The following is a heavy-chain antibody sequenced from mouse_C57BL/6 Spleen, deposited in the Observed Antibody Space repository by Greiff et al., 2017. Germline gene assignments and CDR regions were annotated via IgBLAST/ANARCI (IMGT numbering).Heavy chain of an antibody. CDR1: GFTFSDYY. J-gene: IGHJ3*01. CDR2: ISSGSSTI. D-gene: IGHD3-2*02. CDR3: ARTTQAWFAY. V-gene: IGHV5-17*01. Sequence: EVQLQESGGGLVQPGGSLKLSCAASGFTFSDYYMYWVRQTPEKRLEWVAYISSGSSTIYSADTVKGRFTISRDNAKNTLFLQMTSLRSEDTAMYYCARTTQAWFAYWGQGTLVTVSA.